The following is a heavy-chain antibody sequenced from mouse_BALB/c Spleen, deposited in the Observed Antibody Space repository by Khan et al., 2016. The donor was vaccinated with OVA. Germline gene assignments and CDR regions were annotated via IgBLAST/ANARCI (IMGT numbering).Heavy chain of an antibody. Sequence: QVQLQQSGAELARPGASVKMSCKTSGYTFTTYTLHWVKQRPGRSLEWIGYINPSNDYTNYNQKFPDKSKLTADNSSITADMQLSSLTSEDSAVYYCARSGQLGLRGGFTYWGQGTLVTVSA. CDR1: GYTFTTYT. J-gene: IGHJ3*01. CDR2: INPSNDYT. D-gene: IGHD3-2*01. V-gene: IGHV1-4*01. CDR3: ARSGQLGLRGGFTY.